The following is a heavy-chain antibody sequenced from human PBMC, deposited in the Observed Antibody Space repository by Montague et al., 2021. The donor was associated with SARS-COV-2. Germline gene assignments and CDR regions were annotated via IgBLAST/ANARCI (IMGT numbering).Heavy chain of an antibody. V-gene: IGHV4-59*01. J-gene: IGHJ2*01. CDR2: IHYSGRT. D-gene: IGHD2-15*01. CDR1: NASFDNYY. Sequence: SETLSLTCTVSNASFDNYYWSWVRQSPGKVLEYIGFIHYSGRTNYNPSLRSRVTISIDTSKNQFSLKLMSVTAAETAIYFCARRIVTYYWYFDLWGRGTLVTVSS. CDR3: ARRIVTYYWYFDL.